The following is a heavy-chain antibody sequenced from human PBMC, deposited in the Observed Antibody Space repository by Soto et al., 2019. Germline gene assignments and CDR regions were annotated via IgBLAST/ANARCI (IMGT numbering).Heavy chain of an antibody. CDR3: ARKNWNLGSFDY. CDR2: INASDGST. V-gene: IGHV1-46*01. J-gene: IGHJ4*02. Sequence: ASVKVSCKAVGYIFTSYYIHWVRQAPGQGLEWMGLINASDGSTNYAQKFQGRVTITRDTSASTAYMELSSLRSEDTAVYYCARKNWNLGSFDYWGQGTLVTVSS. CDR1: GYIFTSYY. D-gene: IGHD1-1*01.